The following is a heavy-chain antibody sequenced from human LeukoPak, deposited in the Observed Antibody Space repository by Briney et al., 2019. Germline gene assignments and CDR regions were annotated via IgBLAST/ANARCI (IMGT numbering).Heavy chain of an antibody. V-gene: IGHV4-59*08. CDR3: ARLYHDSSAYFLDS. Sequence: SETLSLTCTVPGGSISSYYWSWIQQPPGKGLEWIGYISYSGSTNYNPSLESRITISMDTSKNQFSLRLSSVTAADTAVYYCARLYHDSSAYFLDSWGQGTLVTVSS. CDR1: GGSISSYY. J-gene: IGHJ4*02. D-gene: IGHD3-22*01. CDR2: ISYSGST.